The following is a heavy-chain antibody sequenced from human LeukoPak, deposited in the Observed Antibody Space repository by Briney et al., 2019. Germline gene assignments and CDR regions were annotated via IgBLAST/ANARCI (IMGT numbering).Heavy chain of an antibody. CDR1: GGSISSYY. D-gene: IGHD6-6*01. Sequence: SETLSLTCTVSGGSISSYYWSWIRQPPGKGLEWIGYIYYSGSTNYNPSLKSRVTISVDTSKNQFSLKLSSATAADTAVYYCARDTQEQLAFDYWGQGTLVTVSS. CDR2: IYYSGST. J-gene: IGHJ4*02. CDR3: ARDTQEQLAFDY. V-gene: IGHV4-59*01.